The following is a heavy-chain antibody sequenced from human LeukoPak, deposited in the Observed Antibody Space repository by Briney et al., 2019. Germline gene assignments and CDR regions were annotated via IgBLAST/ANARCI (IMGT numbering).Heavy chain of an antibody. CDR2: ISAYNGNT. CDR3: ARDNSVRDEAWWFNP. D-gene: IGHD5-24*01. Sequence: ASVKVSCKASGYTFTSYGISWVRQAPGQGLEWMGWISAYNGNTNYAQKLQGRVTMTTDTSTSTDYLELSSLRSEDTAVYYCARDNSVRDEAWWFNPWGQGTLVTVSS. CDR1: GYTFTSYG. J-gene: IGHJ5*02. V-gene: IGHV1-18*01.